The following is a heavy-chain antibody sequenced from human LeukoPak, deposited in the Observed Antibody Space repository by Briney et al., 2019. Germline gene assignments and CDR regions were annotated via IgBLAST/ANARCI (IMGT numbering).Heavy chain of an antibody. D-gene: IGHD3/OR15-3a*01. V-gene: IGHV4-39*01. CDR2: IYYTGNT. J-gene: IGHJ4*02. CDR1: GVSISSSYSY. Sequence: SETLSLTCTVSGVSISSSYSYWGWIRQPPGLGLEWIGSIYYTGNTYYNASLKSQVSISIDTSKNQFSLKLTSVTAADTAVYYCARQTGSGLFILPGGQGTLVTVSS. CDR3: ARQTGSGLFILP.